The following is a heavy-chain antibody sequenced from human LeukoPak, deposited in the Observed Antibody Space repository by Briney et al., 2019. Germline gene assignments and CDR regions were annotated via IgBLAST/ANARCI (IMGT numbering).Heavy chain of an antibody. Sequence: GGYLRLSCAASGFSFTNAWMHWVRQAPGKGLEWVGRIKSQSDGGTTDYAARVKGRFTISRDASKHTLYLQLNSLKTEDTAVYYCTTDSEWGQRDSFEHWGQGTQVTVSS. CDR1: GFSFTNAW. J-gene: IGHJ4*02. V-gene: IGHV3-15*01. CDR2: IKSQSDGGTT. CDR3: TTDSEWGQRDSFEH. D-gene: IGHD6-25*01.